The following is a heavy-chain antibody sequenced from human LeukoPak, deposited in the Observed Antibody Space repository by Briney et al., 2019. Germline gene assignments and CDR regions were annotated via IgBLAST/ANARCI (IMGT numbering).Heavy chain of an antibody. CDR1: GFTFSNYA. CDR3: AKEGPDCGGDCYGVFDY. J-gene: IGHJ4*02. Sequence: GGSLRLSCAASGFTFSNYAVAWVRQAPGKGLEWVSVISGSGATTYYADSVRGRFTISRDNSKNTLYLQMNSLTAEDTAVCYCAKEGPDCGGDCYGVFDYWGQGTLVTVSS. V-gene: IGHV3-23*01. CDR2: ISGSGATT. D-gene: IGHD2-21*02.